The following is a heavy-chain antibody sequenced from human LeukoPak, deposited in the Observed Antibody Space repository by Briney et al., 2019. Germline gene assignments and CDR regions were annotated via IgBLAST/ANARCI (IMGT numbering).Heavy chain of an antibody. CDR3: SRHVNTFDY. CDR2: IFYTGNT. Sequence: SETLSLTCIVSGGXISSRNHYWGWIRQPPGKGLEWIGSIFYTGNTYYNPSLRSRVTMSVDTSKNHFSLNLSSVTAADMAVYYCSRHVNTFDYWGQGALVTVSS. J-gene: IGHJ4*02. V-gene: IGHV4-39*01. CDR1: GGXISSRNHY.